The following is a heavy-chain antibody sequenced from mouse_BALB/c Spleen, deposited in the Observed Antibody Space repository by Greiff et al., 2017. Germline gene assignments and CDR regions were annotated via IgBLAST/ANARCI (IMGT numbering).Heavy chain of an antibody. CDR2: INPSTGYT. CDR3: ARNYRDGIAY. CDR1: GYTFTSYW. J-gene: IGHJ3*01. Sequence: QVQLQQSGAELAKPGASVKLSCKASGYTFTSYWMHWVKQRPGQGLEWIGYINPSTGYTEYNQKFKDKATLTADKASSTAYMQLSSLTSEDSAVCDCARNYRDGIAYWGQGTLVTVSA. V-gene: IGHV1-7*01. D-gene: IGHD2-14*01.